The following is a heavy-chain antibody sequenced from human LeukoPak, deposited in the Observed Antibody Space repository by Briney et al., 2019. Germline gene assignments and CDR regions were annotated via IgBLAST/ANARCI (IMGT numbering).Heavy chain of an antibody. Sequence: GGSLRLSCAASGFTFSSYEMNWVRQAPGKGLEWVSYISGSGSTTYYADSVKGRFTISRDNAQNSLYLQMNSLRAEDTAVYYCVRVVRGVITIPSVDPWGQGALVTVSS. D-gene: IGHD3-10*02. V-gene: IGHV3-48*03. CDR2: ISGSGSTT. J-gene: IGHJ5*02. CDR1: GFTFSSYE. CDR3: VRVVRGVITIPSVDP.